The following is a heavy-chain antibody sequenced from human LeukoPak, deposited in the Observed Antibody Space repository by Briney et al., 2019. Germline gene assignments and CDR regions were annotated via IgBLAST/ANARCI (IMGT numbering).Heavy chain of an antibody. J-gene: IGHJ5*02. D-gene: IGHD3-10*01. CDR1: GGTFSSYA. CDR2: IIPIFGTA. CDR3: ARRVPFYGSGIGKNWFDP. V-gene: IGHV1-69*13. Sequence: SVKVSCKASGGTFSSYAISWVRQAPGQGLEWMGGIIPIFGTANYAQKFQGRVTITADESASTAYMELSRLRSDDTAVYYCARRVPFYGSGIGKNWFDPWGQGTLVTVSS.